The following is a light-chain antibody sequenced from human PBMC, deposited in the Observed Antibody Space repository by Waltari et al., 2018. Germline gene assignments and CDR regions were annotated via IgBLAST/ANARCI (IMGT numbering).Light chain of an antibody. CDR2: EDT. CDR1: SSNIGNNY. CDR3: GTWDSSLGGAV. J-gene: IGLJ7*01. V-gene: IGLV1-51*02. Sequence: QSVLTQPPSVSAAPGQRVTISCSGGSSNIGNNYVSWYRQFPGTAPNLLIYEDTYRPSGISGRISGSKSGTSATLDITGRQAGDEADYYCGTWDSSLGGAVFGGGTHLTVL.